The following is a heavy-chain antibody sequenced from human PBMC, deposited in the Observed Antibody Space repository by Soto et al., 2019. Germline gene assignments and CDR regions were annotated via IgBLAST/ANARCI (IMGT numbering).Heavy chain of an antibody. CDR3: ARDRLQQLVPPSYYFDY. D-gene: IGHD6-13*01. J-gene: IGHJ4*02. V-gene: IGHV1-69*01. CDR1: GGTFSSYA. CDR2: IIPIFGTA. Sequence: QMQLVQSGAEVEKPGSSVKVSCKASGGTFSSYAISWVRQAPGQGLEWMGGIIPIFGTANYAQKFQGRVTITADESTSTAYMELSSLSSEDTAVYYCARDRLQQLVPPSYYFDYWGQGTLVTVSS.